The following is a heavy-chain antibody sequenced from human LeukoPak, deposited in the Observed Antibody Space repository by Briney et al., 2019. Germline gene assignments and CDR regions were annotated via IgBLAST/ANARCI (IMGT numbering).Heavy chain of an antibody. V-gene: IGHV4-34*01. CDR2: INHSGSP. CDR1: GGSFSGYY. J-gene: IGHJ4*02. Sequence: SETLSLTCAVYGGSFSGYYWSWIRQPPGKGLEWIGEINHSGSPNYNPSLKSRVTISVDTSKNQFSLKLSSVTAADTAVYYCARGRIVVVPAAMRYFDYWGQGTLVTVSS. D-gene: IGHD2-2*01. CDR3: ARGRIVVVPAAMRYFDY.